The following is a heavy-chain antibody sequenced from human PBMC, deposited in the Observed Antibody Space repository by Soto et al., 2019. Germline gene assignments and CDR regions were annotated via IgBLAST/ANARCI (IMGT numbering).Heavy chain of an antibody. Sequence: PSETLSLTCSVSDGSISRYYWSWIRQSAGKGLEWIGLIYTSGKTNSNPSLKSRVTMSVDKSKNQFSLRMTPLTAADTAVYYCARDLGILVAGNGWLDPWGQGILVTVSS. J-gene: IGHJ5*02. CDR2: IYTSGKT. D-gene: IGHD6-19*01. V-gene: IGHV4-4*07. CDR3: ARDLGILVAGNGWLDP. CDR1: DGSISRYY.